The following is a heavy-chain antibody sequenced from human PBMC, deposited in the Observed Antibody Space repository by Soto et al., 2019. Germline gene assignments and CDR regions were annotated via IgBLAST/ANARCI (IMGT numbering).Heavy chain of an antibody. Sequence: GGSLRLSCAASGFTFSSYAMSWVRQAPGKGLEWVSAISGSGGSTYYADSVKGRFTISRDNSKNTLYLQMNSLRAEDTAVYYCAKDPRSVYYDSSGYSYYFDYWGQGTLVTVSS. V-gene: IGHV3-23*01. CDR1: GFTFSSYA. CDR3: AKDPRSVYYDSSGYSYYFDY. D-gene: IGHD3-22*01. J-gene: IGHJ4*02. CDR2: ISGSGGST.